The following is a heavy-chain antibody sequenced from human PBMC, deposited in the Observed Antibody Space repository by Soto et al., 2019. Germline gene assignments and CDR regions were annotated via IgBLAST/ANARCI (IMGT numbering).Heavy chain of an antibody. CDR1: GYTLTELS. CDR2: FDPEDGET. Sequence: ASVKVSCKVSGYTLTELSMHWVRQAPGKGLEWMGGFDPEDGETSYAQKFQGRVTMTRDTSTSTVYMELSSLRSEDTAVYYCARDILTTDGYFDYWGQGTLVTVSS. J-gene: IGHJ4*02. D-gene: IGHD4-17*01. V-gene: IGHV1-24*01. CDR3: ARDILTTDGYFDY.